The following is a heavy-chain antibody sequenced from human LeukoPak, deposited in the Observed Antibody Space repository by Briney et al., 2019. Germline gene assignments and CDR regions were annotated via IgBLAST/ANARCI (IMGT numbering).Heavy chain of an antibody. J-gene: IGHJ6*02. V-gene: IGHV3-30-3*01. CDR1: GFTFSSYA. CDR2: ISYDGSNK. Sequence: GRSLRLSCAASGFTFSSYAMHWVRQAPGKGLEWVAVISYDGSNKYYADSVKGRFTISRDNSKNTLYLQMNSLRAEDTAVYYCARSMTRYCSGGSCHGMDVWGQGTTVTVSS. D-gene: IGHD2-15*01. CDR3: ARSMTRYCSGGSCHGMDV.